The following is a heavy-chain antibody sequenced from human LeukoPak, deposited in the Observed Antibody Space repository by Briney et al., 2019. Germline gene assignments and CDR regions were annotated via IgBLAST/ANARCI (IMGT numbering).Heavy chain of an antibody. Sequence: PSETLSLTCTVSGGSISSYYWSWIRQPAGKGLEWIGRIYASGSTYYNPSLKSRVTISVDTSKNQFSLRLTTVTAADTAVYYCARDSNLEYSSSRGLGRWGQGTLVTVSS. D-gene: IGHD6-6*01. V-gene: IGHV4-4*07. CDR2: IYASGST. CDR1: GGSISSYY. J-gene: IGHJ4*02. CDR3: ARDSNLEYSSSRGLGR.